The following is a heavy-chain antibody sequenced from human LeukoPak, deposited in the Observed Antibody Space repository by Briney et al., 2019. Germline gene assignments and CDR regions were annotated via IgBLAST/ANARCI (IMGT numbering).Heavy chain of an antibody. V-gene: IGHV3-11*04. CDR3: ARYSYGPRYFDL. CDR1: GFTFSDYY. Sequence: TGGSLRLSCAVSGFTFSDYYMSWIRQAPGKGLEWVSYVSSSGSPIYYADSVKGRFTISRDNAKNSLYLQMNSLRAEDTAVYYCARYSYGPRYFDLWGRGTLVTVSS. D-gene: IGHD5-18*01. J-gene: IGHJ2*01. CDR2: VSSSGSPI.